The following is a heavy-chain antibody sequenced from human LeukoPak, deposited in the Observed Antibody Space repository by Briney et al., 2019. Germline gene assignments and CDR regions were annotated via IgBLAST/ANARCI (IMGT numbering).Heavy chain of an antibody. D-gene: IGHD3-22*01. CDR3: ARGNPGSMIVDI. Sequence: ASVKVSCKASGYTLTGYFMHWVRQAPGQGLEWMGWINPNSGGTNYAQKFQGRVTMTRDTSISTAYMELSRLRSDDTAVYYCARGNPGSMIVDIWGQGTMVTVSS. CDR1: GYTLTGYF. CDR2: INPNSGGT. J-gene: IGHJ3*02. V-gene: IGHV1-2*02.